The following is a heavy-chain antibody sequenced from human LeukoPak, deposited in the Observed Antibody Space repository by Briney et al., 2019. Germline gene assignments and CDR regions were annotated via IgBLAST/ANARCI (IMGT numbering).Heavy chain of an antibody. V-gene: IGHV1-18*01. Sequence: GASVKVSCKTSGYTFTNYGIHWVRQAPGQGLEWLGQINPHNGNTNYAQRLQGRVTMTTDTSTSTSYMEMRSLTSDDTALYYCAGVTGSSISSRSLLYWGQGSLVTVSA. J-gene: IGHJ4*02. CDR3: AGVTGSSISSRSLLY. CDR2: INPHNGNT. CDR1: GYTFTNYG. D-gene: IGHD6-13*01.